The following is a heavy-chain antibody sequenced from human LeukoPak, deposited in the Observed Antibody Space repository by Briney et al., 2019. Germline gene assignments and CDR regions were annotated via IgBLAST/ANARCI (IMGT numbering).Heavy chain of an antibody. D-gene: IGHD4-17*01. Sequence: SETLSLTCTVSDGSITGYYWTWIRQPPGKGLKWFGYISDSGSTNYNPSLNSRITMSVDSSNTEFSLRLNSVTAADTAVYYCARVFRGAVTSNWFDPWGQGTLVTVSS. V-gene: IGHV4-59*01. CDR3: ARVFRGAVTSNWFDP. CDR1: DGSITGYY. CDR2: ISDSGST. J-gene: IGHJ5*02.